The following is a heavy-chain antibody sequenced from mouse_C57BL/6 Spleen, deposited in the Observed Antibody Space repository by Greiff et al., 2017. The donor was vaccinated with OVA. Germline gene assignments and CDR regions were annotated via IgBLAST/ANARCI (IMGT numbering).Heavy chain of an antibody. CDR3: ARSGDYDGGAYFDY. V-gene: IGHV1-54*01. Sequence: QVQLQQSGAELVRPGPSVKVSCKASGYAFTNYLIEWVKQRPGQGLEWIGVINPGSGGTNYNEKFKGKATLTADKSSSTAYMQLSSLTSEDSAVYFCARSGDYDGGAYFDYWGQGTTLTVSS. CDR2: INPGSGGT. CDR1: GYAFTNYL. J-gene: IGHJ2*01. D-gene: IGHD2-4*01.